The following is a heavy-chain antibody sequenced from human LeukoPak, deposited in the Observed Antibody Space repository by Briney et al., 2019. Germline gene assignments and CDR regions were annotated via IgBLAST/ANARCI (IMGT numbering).Heavy chain of an antibody. Sequence: PGGSLRLSCVASGFTFSSYWMHWVRQAPGKGLVWVSRIISDGSSTSYADSVKGRFTISRDNAKNTLYLQMNSLRAEDTAVYYCTRDHRGSGSRYYYYYMDVWGKGTTVTISS. CDR1: GFTFSSYW. CDR2: IISDGSST. J-gene: IGHJ6*03. D-gene: IGHD3-10*01. V-gene: IGHV3-74*01. CDR3: TRDHRGSGSRYYYYYMDV.